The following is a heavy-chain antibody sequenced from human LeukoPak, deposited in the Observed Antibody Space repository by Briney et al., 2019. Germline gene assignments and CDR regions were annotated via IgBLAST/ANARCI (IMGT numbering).Heavy chain of an antibody. V-gene: IGHV3-9*01. CDR3: AKGYCSGGSCYFDY. D-gene: IGHD2-15*01. CDR1: GFTFDDYA. J-gene: IGHJ4*02. Sequence: GGSLRLSCAASGFTFDDYAMHWVRQAPGKGLEWVSGISWNSGSIGYADSVKGRFTISRDNAKNSLYLQMNSLRAEDTALYYCAKGYCSGGSCYFDYWGQGTLVTVSS. CDR2: ISWNSGSI.